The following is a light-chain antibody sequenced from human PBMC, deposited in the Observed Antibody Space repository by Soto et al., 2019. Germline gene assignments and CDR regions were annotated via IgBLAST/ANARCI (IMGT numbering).Light chain of an antibody. CDR1: SSDVGGYNY. Sequence: QSALTQPASVSGSPGQSITISCTGTSSDVGGYNYVSWYQQHPGKAPKLMIYDVSNRPSGVSNRFSGSKSGNEASLTISGVQDEDDADYYYCPYKSSSTPYVFGTGTKLTVL. J-gene: IGLJ1*01. CDR3: CPYKSSSTPYV. CDR2: DVS. V-gene: IGLV2-14*01.